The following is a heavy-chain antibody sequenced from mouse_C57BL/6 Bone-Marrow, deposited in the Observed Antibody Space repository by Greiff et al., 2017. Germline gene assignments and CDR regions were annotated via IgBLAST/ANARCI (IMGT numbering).Heavy chain of an antibody. Sequence: VQLQQSGAELVRPGASVKLSCTASGFNFKDDYMPWVKQRPEQGLEWIGWIGPETGDTEYASKFQGKATLTADTSSNTAYLQLSCLTSEDTAVYNCAPVVCHWDYGVRGTGTTVTVAS. CDR2: IGPETGDT. J-gene: IGHJ1*03. CDR3: APVVCHWDYGV. CDR1: GFNFKDDY. D-gene: IGHD1-1*01. V-gene: IGHV14-4*01.